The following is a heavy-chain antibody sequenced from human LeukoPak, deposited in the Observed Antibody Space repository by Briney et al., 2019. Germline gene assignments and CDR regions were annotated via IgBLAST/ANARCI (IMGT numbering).Heavy chain of an antibody. D-gene: IGHD6-19*01. CDR1: GFTFRSYE. Sequence: QLWGSLRLSCAASGFTFRSYEMNWVRQPPGKGLEWVSYISSSGSTIYYADSVKGRFTISRDNAKNSLYLQMNSLRAEDAAVYYCARDPSGRQSSGWSYFDYWGQGTLVTVSS. V-gene: IGHV3-48*03. CDR2: ISSSGSTI. J-gene: IGHJ4*02. CDR3: ARDPSGRQSSGWSYFDY.